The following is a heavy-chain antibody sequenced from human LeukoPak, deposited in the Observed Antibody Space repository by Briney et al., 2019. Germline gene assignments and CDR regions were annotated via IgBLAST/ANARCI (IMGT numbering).Heavy chain of an antibody. J-gene: IGHJ4*02. CDR1: GGSISSYY. V-gene: IGHV4-59*01. D-gene: IGHD6-19*01. Sequence: PSETLSLTCTVSGGSISSYYWSWIRQPPGKGLEWIGYIYYSGSTNYNPSLKSRVTISVDTSKNQFSLKLSSVTAADTAVYYCARKGYSSGWSPFDYWGQGTLVTVSS. CDR2: IYYSGST. CDR3: ARKGYSSGWSPFDY.